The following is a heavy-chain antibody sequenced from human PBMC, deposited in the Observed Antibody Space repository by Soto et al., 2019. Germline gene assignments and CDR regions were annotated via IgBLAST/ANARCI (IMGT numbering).Heavy chain of an antibody. Sequence: QVQLQESGPGLVEPSGTLSLTCAVSGGSITSTNWWSWVRQPPGKGLEWIGEIHHSESTNYNPSLKSRVTISVDKSKNQFSLKLSSVTAADTAVYYCAREYNYDSSGYYRRWFDPWGQGTLVTVSS. CDR2: IHHSEST. CDR3: AREYNYDSSGYYRRWFDP. CDR1: GGSITSTNW. D-gene: IGHD3-22*01. V-gene: IGHV4-4*02. J-gene: IGHJ5*02.